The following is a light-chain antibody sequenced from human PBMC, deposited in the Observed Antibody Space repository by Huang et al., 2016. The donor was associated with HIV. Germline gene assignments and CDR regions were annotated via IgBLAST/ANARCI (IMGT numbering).Light chain of an antibody. CDR3: MQSLQTPGT. CDR2: SGS. Sequence: DIVMIQSPLSLSVTPGEAASISCRSSQSLLHGNGYNYLEWYLQKPGQSPQLLRYSGSDRAPGVPARFSASGSGTDFSLTISSVEAEDIGIYYCMQSLQTPGTFGQGTRLDMK. J-gene: IGKJ5*01. V-gene: IGKV2-28*01. CDR1: QSLLHGNGYNY.